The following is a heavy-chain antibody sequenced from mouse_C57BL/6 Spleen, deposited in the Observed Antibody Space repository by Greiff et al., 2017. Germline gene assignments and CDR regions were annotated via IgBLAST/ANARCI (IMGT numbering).Heavy chain of an antibody. Sequence: VQLQQPGAELVRPGSSVKLSCKASGYTFTSYWMHWVKQRPIQGLEWIGNIDPSDSETHYNQKFKDKATLTVDKSSSTAYMQLSSLTSEDSAVYYCASQIYDGYYSWFAYWGQGTLVTVSA. CDR2: IDPSDSET. CDR3: ASQIYDGYYSWFAY. V-gene: IGHV1-52*01. J-gene: IGHJ3*01. CDR1: GYTFTSYW. D-gene: IGHD2-3*01.